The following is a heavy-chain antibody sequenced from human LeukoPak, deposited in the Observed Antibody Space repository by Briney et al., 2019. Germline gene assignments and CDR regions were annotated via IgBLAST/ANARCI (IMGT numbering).Heavy chain of an antibody. CDR2: ISAYNGNT. V-gene: IGHV1-18*01. CDR3: ARDLPPFNFTIFGVVIGY. CDR1: GYTFTSYG. Sequence: ASVKVSCKASGYTFTSYGISWVRQAPGQGLEWMGWISAYNGNTNYAQKLQGRVTMTTDTSTSTAYMELRSLRSDDTAVYYCARDLPPFNFTIFGVVIGYWGQGTLVTVSS. J-gene: IGHJ4*02. D-gene: IGHD3-3*01.